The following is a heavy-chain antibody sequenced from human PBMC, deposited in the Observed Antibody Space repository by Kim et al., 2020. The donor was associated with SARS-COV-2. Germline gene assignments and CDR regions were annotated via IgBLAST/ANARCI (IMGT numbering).Heavy chain of an antibody. CDR2: TYYRSKWYN. CDR1: GDSVSSNSAA. D-gene: IGHD2-15*01. J-gene: IGHJ5*02. CDR3: ARGRIGRYCSGGSCYSNWFDP. Sequence: SQTLSLTCAISGDSVSSNSAAWNWIRQSPSRGLEWQGRTYYRSKWYNDYAVSVKSRITINPDTSKNQFSLQLNSVTPEDTAVYYCARGRIGRYCSGGSCYSNWFDPWGQGTLVTVSS. V-gene: IGHV6-1*01.